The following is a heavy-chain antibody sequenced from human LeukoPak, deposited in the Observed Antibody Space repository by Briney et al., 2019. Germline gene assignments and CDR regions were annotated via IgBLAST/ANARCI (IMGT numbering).Heavy chain of an antibody. CDR3: ARDQDFYGSGSSYKMGAFDI. D-gene: IGHD3-10*01. J-gene: IGHJ3*02. Sequence: SVKVSCKASGGTFNNYAISWVRQAPGQGLEWMGGVIPPFRTSNYAQKLQGRVIITADESTSTAYMELTSLTSEDTAVYYCARDQDFYGSGSSYKMGAFDIWGQGTLVTVSS. CDR2: VIPPFRTS. CDR1: GGTFNNYA. V-gene: IGHV1-69*13.